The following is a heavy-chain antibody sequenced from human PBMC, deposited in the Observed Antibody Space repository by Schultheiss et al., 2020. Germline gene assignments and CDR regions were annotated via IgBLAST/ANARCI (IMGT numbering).Heavy chain of an antibody. CDR3: AKDLYYGSGSYYRYYGMDV. J-gene: IGHJ6*02. CDR1: GFTFSSYG. CDR2: ISYDGSNK. D-gene: IGHD3-10*01. V-gene: IGHV3-30*18. Sequence: GGSLRLSCAASGFTFSSYGMHWVRQAPGKGLEWLAVISYDGSNKYYADSVKGRFTISRDNSKNTLYLQMNSLRAEDTAVYYCAKDLYYGSGSYYRYYGMDVWGQGTTVTVSS.